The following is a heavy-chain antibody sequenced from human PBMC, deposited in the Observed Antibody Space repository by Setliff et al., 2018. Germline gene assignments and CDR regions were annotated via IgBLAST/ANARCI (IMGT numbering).Heavy chain of an antibody. D-gene: IGHD3-10*01. CDR3: ARVRRGGYYGSGSSPFDY. CDR2: INHSGST. J-gene: IGHJ4*02. V-gene: IGHV4-34*01. CDR1: GGSFSGYY. Sequence: SETLSLTCAVYGGSFSGYYWSWIRQPPGKGLEWIGEINHSGSTNYNPSLKSRVTISVDTSKNQFSLKLSSVTAADTAVYYCARVRRGGYYGSGSSPFDYWGQGTLVTVSS.